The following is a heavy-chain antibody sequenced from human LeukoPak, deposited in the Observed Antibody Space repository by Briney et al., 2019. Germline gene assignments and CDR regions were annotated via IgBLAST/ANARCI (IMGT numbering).Heavy chain of an antibody. J-gene: IGHJ6*04. CDR1: GFTFSSYW. CDR2: IKQDGSEK. V-gene: IGHV3-7*03. D-gene: IGHD3-10*01. CDR3: ARDPLISTGGGDSLLGYGMDV. Sequence: PGGSLRLSCAVSGFTFSSYWMSWVRQAPGKGLEWVANIKQDGSEKYYVDSVKGRFTISRDNAKNSLNLQMSSLRADDTAVYYRARDPLISTGGGDSLLGYGMDVWGKGTTVTVSS.